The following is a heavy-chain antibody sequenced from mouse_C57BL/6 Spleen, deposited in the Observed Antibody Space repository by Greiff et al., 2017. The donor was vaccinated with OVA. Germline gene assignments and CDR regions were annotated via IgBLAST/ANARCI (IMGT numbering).Heavy chain of an antibody. CDR2: ISYDGSN. CDR1: GYSITSGYY. Sequence: VQLKESGPGLVKPSQSLSLTCSVTGYSITSGYYWNWIRQFPGNKLEWMGYISYDGSNNYNPSLKNRISITRDTSKNQFFLKLNSVTTEDTATYYCAYSNYVGIDYWGQGTTLTVSS. J-gene: IGHJ2*01. D-gene: IGHD2-5*01. CDR3: AYSNYVGIDY. V-gene: IGHV3-6*01.